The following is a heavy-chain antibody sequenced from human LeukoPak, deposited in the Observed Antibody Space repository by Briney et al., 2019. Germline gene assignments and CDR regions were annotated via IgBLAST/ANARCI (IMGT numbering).Heavy chain of an antibody. CDR2: ISYSGNT. Sequence: TSETLSLTCTVSGGSISGSYWSWLRQPPGKGLEWIGSISYSGNTYYSPSLKSRVTISIDTSKNQFSLKLSSVTAADTAVYYCARLRGIILGALLHYYFDYWGQGTLVSVSS. V-gene: IGHV4-59*05. D-gene: IGHD1-26*01. J-gene: IGHJ4*02. CDR1: GGSISGSY. CDR3: ARLRGIILGALLHYYFDY.